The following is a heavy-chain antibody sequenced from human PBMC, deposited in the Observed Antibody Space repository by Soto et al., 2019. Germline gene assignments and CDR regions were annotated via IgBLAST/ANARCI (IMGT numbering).Heavy chain of an antibody. J-gene: IGHJ5*02. CDR3: ARGRNENWFDP. V-gene: IGHV1-8*02. Sequence: GASVKVSCKASGYTFTGYYMHWVRQAPGQGLEWMGWMNPNSGNTDYAQKFQGRVTMTRSTSISTAYMELSRLTSEDTAVYYCARGRNENWFDPWGQGTLVTVSS. CDR1: GYTFTGYY. CDR2: MNPNSGNT. D-gene: IGHD2-8*01.